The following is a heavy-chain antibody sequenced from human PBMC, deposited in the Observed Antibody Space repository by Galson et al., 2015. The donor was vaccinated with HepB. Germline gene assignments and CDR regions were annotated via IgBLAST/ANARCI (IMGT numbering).Heavy chain of an antibody. CDR3: ARDCCSSTSCFDY. D-gene: IGHD2-2*01. CDR1: GFTFSSYS. Sequence: SLRLSCAASGFTFSSYSTNWVRQAPGKGLEWVSYISSSSSTIYYADSVKGRFTISRDNAKNSLYLQMNSLRAEDAAVYYCARDCCSSTSCFDYWGQGTLVTVSS. V-gene: IGHV3-48*01. CDR2: ISSSSSTI. J-gene: IGHJ4*02.